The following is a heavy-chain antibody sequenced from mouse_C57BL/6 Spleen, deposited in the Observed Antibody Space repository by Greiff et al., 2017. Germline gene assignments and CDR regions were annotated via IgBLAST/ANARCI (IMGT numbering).Heavy chain of an antibody. CDR2: IYPSDSET. V-gene: IGHV1-61*01. Sequence: QVQLQQSGAELVRPGSSVKLSCKASGYTFTSSWMDWVKQRPGQGLEWIGNIYPSDSETHYNQKFKDKATLTVDKSSSTAYMQLSSLTSEDSAVYYCARYYGSSPFAYWGQGTLVTVSA. J-gene: IGHJ3*01. CDR3: ARYYGSSPFAY. CDR1: GYTFTSSW. D-gene: IGHD1-1*01.